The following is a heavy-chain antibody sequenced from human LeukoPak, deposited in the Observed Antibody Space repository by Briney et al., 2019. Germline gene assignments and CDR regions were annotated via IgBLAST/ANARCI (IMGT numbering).Heavy chain of an antibody. Sequence: SGGSLRLSCAASGFTFSSYAMSWVRQAPGKGLEWVSAISGSGGSTYYADSVKGRFTISRDNSKNTLYLQMNSLRAEDTAVYYCAKDTHPPLGGMDYWGQGTLVTVSS. CDR3: AKDTHPPLGGMDY. CDR2: ISGSGGST. D-gene: IGHD1-14*01. V-gene: IGHV3-23*01. CDR1: GFTFSSYA. J-gene: IGHJ4*02.